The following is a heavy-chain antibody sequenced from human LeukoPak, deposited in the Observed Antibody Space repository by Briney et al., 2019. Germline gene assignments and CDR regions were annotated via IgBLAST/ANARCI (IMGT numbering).Heavy chain of an antibody. CDR1: GFTFSNYS. J-gene: IGHJ3*02. CDR2: ISSRSSTT. D-gene: IGHD1-26*01. V-gene: IGHV3-48*01. Sequence: GGSLRLSCAASGFTFSNYSMNWVRQAPGKGLEWVSYISSRSSTTYYVHSVKGRFTISRDNAKNSLYLQMNSLRAKDTAVYYCARDRGGSYWNAFDIWGQGTMVTVSS. CDR3: ARDRGGSYWNAFDI.